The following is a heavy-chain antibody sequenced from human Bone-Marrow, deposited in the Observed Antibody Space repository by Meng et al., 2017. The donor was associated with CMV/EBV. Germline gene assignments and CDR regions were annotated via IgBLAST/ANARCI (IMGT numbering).Heavy chain of an antibody. CDR1: GFTFSSYA. V-gene: IGHV3-30*04. CDR3: AREAEGGHGMDV. D-gene: IGHD1-14*01. J-gene: IGHJ6*02. Sequence: GGSLRLSCAASGFTFSSYAMHWVRQAPGKGLEWVAVISYDGSNKYYADSVKGRFTISRDNSKNTLYLQMNSLRAEDTAVYYCAREAEGGHGMDVWGQGPTVT. CDR2: ISYDGSNK.